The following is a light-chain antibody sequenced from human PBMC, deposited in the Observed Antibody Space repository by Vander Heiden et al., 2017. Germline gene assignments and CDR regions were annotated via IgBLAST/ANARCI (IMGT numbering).Light chain of an antibody. CDR1: NMGSKS. V-gene: IGLV3-21*02. CDR2: DDS. CDR3: QVWDRSSDQVV. Sequence: SYVLTQPPSVSVAPGQTERITIGENNMGSKSVHWYQQKPGQAPVLVVYDDSDRPAGIPERLSGSNAGNTATLTISRVEAGDEADYYCQVWDRSSDQVVFGGGTKLTVL. J-gene: IGLJ2*01.